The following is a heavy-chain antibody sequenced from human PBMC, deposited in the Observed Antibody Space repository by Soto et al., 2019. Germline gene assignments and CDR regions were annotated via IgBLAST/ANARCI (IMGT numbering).Heavy chain of an antibody. CDR3: ARQESYDYGDLHFDY. J-gene: IGHJ4*02. CDR1: GGSFSGYY. CDR2: INHSGST. Sequence: SETLSLTCAVYGGSFSGYYWSWIRQPPGKGLEWIGEINHSGSTNYNPSLKSRVTISVDTSKNQFSLKLSSVTAADTAVYYCARQESYDYGDLHFDYWGQGTLVTVSS. V-gene: IGHV4-34*01. D-gene: IGHD4-17*01.